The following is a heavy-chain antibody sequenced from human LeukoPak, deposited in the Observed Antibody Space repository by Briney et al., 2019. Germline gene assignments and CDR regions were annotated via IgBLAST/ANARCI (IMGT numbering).Heavy chain of an antibody. V-gene: IGHV4-59*01. CDR1: GVSISSYY. D-gene: IGHD6-19*01. CDR3: ARVVAVAGTYYYYYMDV. Sequence: SETLSLTCTVSGVSISSYYWSWIRQPPGKGLEWIGYIYYSGSTNYNPSLKSRVTISVDTSKNQFSLKLSSATAADTAVYYCARVVAVAGTYYYYYMDVWGKGTTVTVSS. J-gene: IGHJ6*03. CDR2: IYYSGST.